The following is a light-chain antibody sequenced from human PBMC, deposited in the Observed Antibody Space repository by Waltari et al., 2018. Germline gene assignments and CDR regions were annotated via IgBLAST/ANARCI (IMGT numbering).Light chain of an antibody. CDR1: QSVFYSPYNPNC. J-gene: IGKJ1*01. Sequence: DIVMTQSPDSLAVSLGERATIKCKSSQSVFYSPYNPNCLAWYQQKPGQPPELLFYWASTRESGVPDRFSGSGSGTDFTLTISSLQAEVVAFYYCQQYYSSPWTFGQGTKVEVK. CDR2: WAS. V-gene: IGKV4-1*01. CDR3: QQYYSSPWT.